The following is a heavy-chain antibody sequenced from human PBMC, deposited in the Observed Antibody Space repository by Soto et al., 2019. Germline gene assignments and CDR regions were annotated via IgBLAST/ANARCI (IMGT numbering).Heavy chain of an antibody. CDR2: IYYSGST. V-gene: IGHV4-59*01. CDR3: VRLVSFGGDEDC. CDR1: GGSISSYY. J-gene: IGHJ1*01. Sequence: SETLSLTCTVSGGSISSYYWSWIRQPPGKGLEWIGYIYYSGSTNYNPSLKSRVTISVDASKNQFSLNLMSVTAADTAIYYCVRLVSFGGDEDCWGQGIPVTVSS. D-gene: IGHD2-21*02.